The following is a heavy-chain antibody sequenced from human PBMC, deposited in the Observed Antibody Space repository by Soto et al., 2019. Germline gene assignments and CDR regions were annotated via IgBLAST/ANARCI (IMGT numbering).Heavy chain of an antibody. J-gene: IGHJ5*02. CDR2: IYYTGTT. Sequence: SETLSLTCTVSGGSISSGDYYWNWIRQPPGKGLEWIGYIYYTGTTKYNPSLKSRATLSVDTAKNRFSLNLTSLTAADTAVYYGARGDWFHPWAREPWSPSPQ. CDR3: ARGDWFHP. CDR1: GGSISSGDYY. V-gene: IGHV4-30-4*01.